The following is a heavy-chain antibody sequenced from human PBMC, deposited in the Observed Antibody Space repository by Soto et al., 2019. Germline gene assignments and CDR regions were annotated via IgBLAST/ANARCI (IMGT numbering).Heavy chain of an antibody. J-gene: IGHJ6*02. Sequence: GGSLRLSCAASGFTFSDYYMSWIRQAPGKGLEWVSYISSSSSYTNYADSVKGRFTISRDNAKNSLYLQMNSLRAEDTAVYYCARDLVSWGRPDYYYYGMDVWGQGTTVTVSS. D-gene: IGHD3-9*01. CDR1: GFTFSDYY. CDR3: ARDLVSWGRPDYYYYGMDV. CDR2: ISSSSSYT. V-gene: IGHV3-11*06.